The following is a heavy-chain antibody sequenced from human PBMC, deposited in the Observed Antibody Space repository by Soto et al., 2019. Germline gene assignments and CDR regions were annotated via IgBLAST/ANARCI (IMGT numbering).Heavy chain of an antibody. V-gene: IGHV3-30*18. CDR1: GFFFSSYG. J-gene: IGHJ6*02. CDR3: SKVMHSGYFLYLYNYGMDV. Sequence: GGSLRLSCAASGFFFSSYGVHWVRQAPGKGLEWVAIISHDGTDKYYADSVKGRFTISRDNSKNTLYLQMNSLRAEDTAVYYCSKVMHSGYFLYLYNYGMDVWGQGTTVTVSS. CDR2: ISHDGTDK. D-gene: IGHD3-22*01.